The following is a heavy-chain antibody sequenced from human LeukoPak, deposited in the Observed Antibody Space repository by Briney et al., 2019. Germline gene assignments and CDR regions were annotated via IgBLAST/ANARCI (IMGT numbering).Heavy chain of an antibody. CDR2: TYYRSKWYN. D-gene: IGHD6-19*01. CDR3: ARARSYSSGWYGYYFDY. V-gene: IGHV6-1*01. CDR1: GDSVSSNGAA. Sequence: SQTLSLTCAISGDSVSSNGAAWNWIRQSPSRGLEWLGRTYYRSKWYNDYAVSVKSRITINPDTSKNQFSLQLNSVTPEDTAVYYCARARSYSSGWYGYYFDYWGQGTLVTVSS. J-gene: IGHJ4*02.